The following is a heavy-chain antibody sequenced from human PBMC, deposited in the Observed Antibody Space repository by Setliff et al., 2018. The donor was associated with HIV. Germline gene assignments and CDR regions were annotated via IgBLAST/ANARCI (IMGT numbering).Heavy chain of an antibody. CDR1: GGTFSSYA. Sequence: SVKVSCKASGGTFSSYAISWVRQAPGQGLEWMGRIIPIFGTANYAQKFQGRVTITADKSTSTAYMELSSLRSDDTAVYYCARDPGEGGGGFLEWTIGYYYYMDVWGKGT. D-gene: IGHD3-3*01. V-gene: IGHV1-69*06. CDR3: ARDPGEGGGGFLEWTIGYYYYMDV. J-gene: IGHJ6*03. CDR2: IIPIFGTA.